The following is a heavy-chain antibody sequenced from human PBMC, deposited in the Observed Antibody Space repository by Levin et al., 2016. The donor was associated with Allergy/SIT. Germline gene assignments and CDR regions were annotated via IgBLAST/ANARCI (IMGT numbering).Heavy chain of an antibody. D-gene: IGHD5-18*01. Sequence: WIRQPPGKGLEWVSYISSSGSTIYYADSVKGRFTISRDNAKNSLYLQMNSLRAEDTAVYYCARTDTAYDAFDIWGQGTMVTVSS. CDR2: ISSSGSTI. V-gene: IGHV3-11*01. CDR3: ARTDTAYDAFDI. J-gene: IGHJ3*02.